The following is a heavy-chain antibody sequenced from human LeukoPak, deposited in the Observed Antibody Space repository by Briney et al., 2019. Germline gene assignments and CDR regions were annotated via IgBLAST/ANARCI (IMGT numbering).Heavy chain of an antibody. Sequence: QSGGSLRLSCAASGFNVGINYMSWVRQAPGKGLEWVSVIYSGGSSYYTDSVKGRFTISRDSSKNALYLQVNSLRVEDTAVYYCGGLKSSGYIIAYWGQGILVTVSA. CDR3: GGLKSSGYIIAY. J-gene: IGHJ4*02. CDR1: GFNVGINY. D-gene: IGHD3-22*01. V-gene: IGHV3-53*01. CDR2: IYSGGSS.